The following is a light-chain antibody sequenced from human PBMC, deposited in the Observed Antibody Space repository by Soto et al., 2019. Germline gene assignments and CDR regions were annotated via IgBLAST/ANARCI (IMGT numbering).Light chain of an antibody. CDR2: DVS. CDR3: SSYTSSSTLRV. CDR1: SSDVGGYNY. J-gene: IGLJ3*02. V-gene: IGLV2-14*01. Sequence: QSALTQPASVSGSPGQSITISCTGTSSDVGGYNYVSWYQQHPGKAPKLMIYDVSNRPSGVSNRFSGSKSGNTATLTISGLQAEDEADYYCSSYTSSSTLRVFGGGTQVTV.